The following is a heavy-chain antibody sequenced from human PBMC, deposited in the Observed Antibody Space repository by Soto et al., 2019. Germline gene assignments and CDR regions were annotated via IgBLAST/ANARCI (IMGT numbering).Heavy chain of an antibody. CDR3: AKDFTHDSRCDIDY. CDR1: GLIFSTYT. V-gene: IGHV3-23*01. CDR2: IYGSGKST. D-gene: IGHD3-3*01. Sequence: EVQLLESGGGLVQPAGSLRLSCAASGLIFSTYTMSWFRQAPGKGLEWVSSIYGSGKSTFYSASVKGRYTISRDNSGNTVYLQMSSPRTEDTAIYYCAKDFTHDSRCDIDYWGQGSRFTVSS. J-gene: IGHJ4*02.